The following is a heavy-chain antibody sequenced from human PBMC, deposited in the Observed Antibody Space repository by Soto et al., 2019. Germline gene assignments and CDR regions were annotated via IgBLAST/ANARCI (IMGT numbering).Heavy chain of an antibody. CDR2: IYYSGGT. Sequence: QVQLQESGPGLVKPSQTLSLTCTVSGGSISSGDYYWSWIRQPPGKGLEGIGYIYYSGGTYYNPSLKRRVTISVDTSKNQFSLKMSSVTAADTAVYYCARLVQLLQGRWFDPWGQGTLVTVSS. D-gene: IGHD2-15*01. V-gene: IGHV4-30-4*01. CDR3: ARLVQLLQGRWFDP. J-gene: IGHJ5*02. CDR1: GGSISSGDYY.